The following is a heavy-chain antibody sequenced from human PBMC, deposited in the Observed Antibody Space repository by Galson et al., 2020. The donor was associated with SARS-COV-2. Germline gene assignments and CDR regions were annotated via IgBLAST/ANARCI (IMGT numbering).Heavy chain of an antibody. CDR3: ARGQQTELLTPFDF. J-gene: IGHJ4*02. D-gene: IGHD1-26*01. Sequence: SQTLSLTCAVSGGSVSSGAFSWTWIRQPPGKGLEWIGYIYDSGNTYYNPSLKSRVSISVDRSKNQFSLNLSSVTAADTAVYYCARGQQTELLTPFDFWGQGTLVTGSS. CDR2: IYDSGNT. V-gene: IGHV4-30-2*01. CDR1: GGSVSSGAFS.